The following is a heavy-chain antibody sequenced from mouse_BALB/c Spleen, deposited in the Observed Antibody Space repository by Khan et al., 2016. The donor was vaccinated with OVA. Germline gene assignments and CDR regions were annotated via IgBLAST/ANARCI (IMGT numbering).Heavy chain of an antibody. CDR1: GFSFSTYA. CDR2: ISSDGDYT. D-gene: IGHD2-1*01. CDR3: ARSPYGNFAY. J-gene: IGHJ3*01. Sequence: EVELVESGGGLVKPGGSLKLSCAASGFSFSTYATSSFLQPSPKRQVWFATISSDGDYTYFPAYVTGRFSISRDNAKNTLCLQMTSLRSEDTAMDYCARSPYGNFAYWGQGTLVTVSA. V-gene: IGHV5-9-3*01.